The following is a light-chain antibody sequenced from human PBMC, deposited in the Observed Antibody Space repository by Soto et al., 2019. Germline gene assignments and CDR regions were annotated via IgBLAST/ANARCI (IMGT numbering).Light chain of an antibody. CDR3: CSDAGSYRCV. CDR1: SSDVGGYNY. Sequence: QSALTQPRSVSGYPGQLVTISCTGTSSDVGGYNYVSWYQLHPGKAPKLMIYDVSKRSSGVPHLFSGSTSGNTASLTISGLQAEDEADYCCCSDAGSYRCVFGGGTKLTVL. CDR2: DVS. J-gene: IGLJ3*02. V-gene: IGLV2-11*01.